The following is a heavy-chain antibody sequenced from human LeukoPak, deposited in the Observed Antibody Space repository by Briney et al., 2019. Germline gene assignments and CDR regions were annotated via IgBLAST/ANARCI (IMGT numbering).Heavy chain of an antibody. D-gene: IGHD2-2*01. V-gene: IGHV3-73*01. J-gene: IGHJ6*04. CDR2: IRSKANSYAT. CDR1: GFTFSGSA. CDR3: TRHGDIVVVPAAISYYYYGMDV. Sequence: PGGSLKLSCAASGFTFSGSAMHRVRQASGKGLEWVGRIRSKANSYATAYAASVKGRFTISRDDSKNTAYLQMNSLKTEDTAVYYCTRHGDIVVVPAAISYYYYGMDVWGKGTTVTVSS.